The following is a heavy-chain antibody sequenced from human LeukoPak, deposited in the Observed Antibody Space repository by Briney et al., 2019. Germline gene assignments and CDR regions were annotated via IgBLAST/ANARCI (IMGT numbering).Heavy chain of an antibody. V-gene: IGHV3-74*01. Sequence: GGSLRLSCAASGFTFSNYWMHWFRQAPGKGLEWISRLKSDGSGTNPAESVKGRFTVSRDNAKNTLYLQMNSLRAEGTAVYYCARGSPGWFDYWGQGTLVTVSS. J-gene: IGHJ5*01. CDR2: LKSDGSGT. CDR3: ARGSPGWFDY. CDR1: GFTFSNYW. D-gene: IGHD1-26*01.